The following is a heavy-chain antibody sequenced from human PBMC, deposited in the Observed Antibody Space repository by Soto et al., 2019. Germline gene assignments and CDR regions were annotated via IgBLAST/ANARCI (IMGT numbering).Heavy chain of an antibody. CDR2: IYPGDSDT. D-gene: IGHD1-26*01. CDR3: ARYAGSTGYYYYYGMDV. Sequence: PGESLKISCKGSGYSFTSYWIGWVRQMPGKGLEWMGIIYPGDSDTRYSPSFQGQVTISADKSISTAYLQWSSLKASDTAMYYCARYAGSTGYYYYYGMDVWGQGTTVTVSS. J-gene: IGHJ6*02. V-gene: IGHV5-51*01. CDR1: GYSFTSYW.